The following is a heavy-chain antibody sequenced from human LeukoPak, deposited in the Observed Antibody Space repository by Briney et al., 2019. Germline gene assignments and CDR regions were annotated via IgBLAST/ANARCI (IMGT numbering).Heavy chain of an antibody. CDR3: AGDASEDSVVPAAIGNY. CDR1: GYTFSSYG. D-gene: IGHD2-2*02. CDR2: ISAYNGNT. V-gene: IGHV1-18*01. J-gene: IGHJ4*02. Sequence: ASVKISCKASGYTFSSYGISWVRQAPGQGLEWMGWISAYNGNTNYAQKLQGRVTMTTDTSTSTAYMELRSLRSDDTAVYYCAGDASEDSVVPAAIGNYWGQGTLVTVSS.